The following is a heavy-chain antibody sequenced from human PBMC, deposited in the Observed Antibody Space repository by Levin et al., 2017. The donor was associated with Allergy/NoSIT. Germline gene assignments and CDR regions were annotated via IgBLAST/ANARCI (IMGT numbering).Heavy chain of an antibody. CDR3: ARDWTRTFDY. Sequence: GASVKVSCKASGYTFTGYYIHWVRQAPKEGLEWMGWINPKSGGTNYAQKFQGRVTMTRDTSISTAYMELSGLTSDDMAVYYCARDWTRTFDYWGQGTLVTVSS. D-gene: IGHD3/OR15-3a*01. V-gene: IGHV1-2*02. J-gene: IGHJ4*02. CDR1: GYTFTGYY. CDR2: INPKSGGT.